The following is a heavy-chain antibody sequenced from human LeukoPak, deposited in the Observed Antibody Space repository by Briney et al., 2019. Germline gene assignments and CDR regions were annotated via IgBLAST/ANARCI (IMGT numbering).Heavy chain of an antibody. J-gene: IGHJ2*01. Sequence: SETLSLTCAVYGGSFSGYYWSWIRQPPGKGLEWIGEINHSGSTNYNPSLKSRVTISVDTSKNQFSLKLSSVTAADTAVYYCAREKKDSSGYPRLRSRDWYFDLWGRGTLVTVSS. V-gene: IGHV4-34*01. CDR1: GGSFSGYY. D-gene: IGHD3-22*01. CDR2: INHSGST. CDR3: AREKKDSSGYPRLRSRDWYFDL.